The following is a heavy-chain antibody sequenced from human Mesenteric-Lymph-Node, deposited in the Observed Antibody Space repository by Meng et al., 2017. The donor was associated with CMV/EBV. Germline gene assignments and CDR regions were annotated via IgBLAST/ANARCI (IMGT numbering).Heavy chain of an antibody. V-gene: IGHV1-18*01. Sequence: VSCTASGFSFSSYGISWVRQAPGQGLEWMGWISAYNGNTNYAQKLQGRVAMTTDTSTSTAYRELRSLRSDDTAVYYCARDSGSYVYWAQGTLVTVSS. CDR2: ISAYNGNT. J-gene: IGHJ4*02. CDR3: ARDSGSYVY. D-gene: IGHD1-26*01. CDR1: GFSFSSYG.